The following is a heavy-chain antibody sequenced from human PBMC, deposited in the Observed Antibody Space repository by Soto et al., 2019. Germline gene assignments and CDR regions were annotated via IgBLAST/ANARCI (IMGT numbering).Heavy chain of an antibody. CDR2: VYYSGST. V-gene: IGHV4-31*03. D-gene: IGHD5-12*01. Sequence: PSETLSLTCTVSGGCISSGGYYWSWIRQHPGKGLEWIGYVYYSGSTYYNPSLKSRVTISVDTSKNQFSLKLSSVTAADTAVYYCASAPIVATTRDRDAFDIWGQGTMVTVSS. CDR1: GGCISSGGYY. J-gene: IGHJ3*02. CDR3: ASAPIVATTRDRDAFDI.